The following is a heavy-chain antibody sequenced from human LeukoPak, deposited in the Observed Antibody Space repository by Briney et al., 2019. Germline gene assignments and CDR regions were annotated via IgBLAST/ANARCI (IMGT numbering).Heavy chain of an antibody. V-gene: IGHV3-11*06. Sequence: GGSLRLSCAASGFTFSDYYMSWIRQAPGKGLEWVSYISSSSRYTNYADSVKGRFTISRDNAKNSLYLQMSSLRAEDTAGYYCARDARSSGHKDYWGQGTLVTVSS. CDR3: ARDARSSGHKDY. J-gene: IGHJ4*02. CDR2: ISSSSRYT. CDR1: GFTFSDYY. D-gene: IGHD6-19*01.